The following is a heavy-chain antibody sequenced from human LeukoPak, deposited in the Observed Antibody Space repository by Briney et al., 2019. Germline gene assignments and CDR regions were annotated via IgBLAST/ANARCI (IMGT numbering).Heavy chain of an antibody. D-gene: IGHD4-17*01. Sequence: GGSLRLSCAASGFTFSDYSMNWVRQVPGKGLEWVSGMSGSGDSTYYADSVKGRFIISRDNSKNTLYLQMNSLRAEDTAIYYCAKVLVGDDYGDYVFDYWGQGTLVTVSS. J-gene: IGHJ4*02. CDR2: MSGSGDST. V-gene: IGHV3-23*01. CDR1: GFTFSDYS. CDR3: AKVLVGDDYGDYVFDY.